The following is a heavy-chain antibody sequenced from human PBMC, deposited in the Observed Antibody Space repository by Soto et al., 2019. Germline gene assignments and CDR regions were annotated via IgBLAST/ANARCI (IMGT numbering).Heavy chain of an antibody. CDR2: IKSKTDGGTT. Sequence: GGSLRLSCAASGFTFSNAWINWVRQAPGKGLEWVGRIKSKTDGGTTDFAAPVKGRFAISRDDSKNIAYMQMNSLKIEDTAVYYCSTDSYSDMTVVRHDNWGHGTLVTVSS. CDR1: GFTFSNAW. V-gene: IGHV3-15*07. D-gene: IGHD1-26*01. J-gene: IGHJ4*01. CDR3: STDSYSDMTVVRHDN.